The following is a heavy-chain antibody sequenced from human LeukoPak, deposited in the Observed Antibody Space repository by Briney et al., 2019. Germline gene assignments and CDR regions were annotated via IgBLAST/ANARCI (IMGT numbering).Heavy chain of an antibody. CDR1: GGTFNNYA. D-gene: IGHD3-9*01. V-gene: IGHV1-69*13. J-gene: IGHJ4*02. CDR2: IIPIFGTA. CDR3: ARAVDSHFDY. Sequence: GASVTVSCKASGGTFNNYAISWVRQAPGQGLEWVGGIIPIFGTAKYAQKFQGRVTITADESTSTAYMELSRLRSDDTAVYYCARAVDSHFDYWGQGTLVTVSS.